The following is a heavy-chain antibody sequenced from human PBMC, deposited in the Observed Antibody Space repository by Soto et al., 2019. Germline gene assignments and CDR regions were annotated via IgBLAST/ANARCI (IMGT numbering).Heavy chain of an antibody. CDR3: ARLIYSGYDCYFDY. V-gene: IGHV4-59*01. CDR2: IYYSGST. D-gene: IGHD5-12*01. J-gene: IGHJ4*02. Sequence: SGTLSLTCTVSGGSISSYYWGWIRQPPGKGLEWIGYIYYSGSTNYNPSLKSRVTISVDTSKNQFSLKLSSVTAADTAVYYCARLIYSGYDCYFDYWGQGTLVTVSS. CDR1: GGSISSYY.